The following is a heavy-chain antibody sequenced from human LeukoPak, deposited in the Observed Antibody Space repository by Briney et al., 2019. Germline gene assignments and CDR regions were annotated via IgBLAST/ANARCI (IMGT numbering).Heavy chain of an antibody. CDR2: ISYDGSNK. CDR3: ARVSPNTVTTLQYFDY. D-gene: IGHD4-17*01. J-gene: IGHJ4*02. CDR1: GFTFSSYG. Sequence: GGSLRLSCAASGFTFSSYGMHWVRQAPGKGLEWVAVISYDGSNKYYADSVKGRFIISRDNSKNTLYLQMNSLRAEDTAVYYCARVSPNTVTTLQYFDYWGQGTLVTVSS. V-gene: IGHV3-30*03.